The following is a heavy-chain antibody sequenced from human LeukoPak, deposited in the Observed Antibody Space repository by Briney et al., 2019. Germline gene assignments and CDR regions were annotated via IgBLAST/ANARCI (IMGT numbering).Heavy chain of an antibody. Sequence: GRSLRLSCAASGFTFSSYAIHWVRQAPGKGLEWVAIISYDGSNKYYADSVKGRFTISRDNSKNTLYLQMNSLRAEDTAVYYCARDTDYYGSGSPDYWGQGTLVTVSS. CDR3: ARDTDYYGSGSPDY. CDR1: GFTFSSYA. J-gene: IGHJ4*02. V-gene: IGHV3-30-3*01. CDR2: ISYDGSNK. D-gene: IGHD3-10*01.